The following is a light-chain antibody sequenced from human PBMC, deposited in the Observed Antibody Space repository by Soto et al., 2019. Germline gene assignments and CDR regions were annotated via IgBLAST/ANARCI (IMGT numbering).Light chain of an antibody. Sequence: EIVLTQSPGTLSLSPGERATLSCRASQSVSNNYLAWYQQKPGQGPRLLIYGASTRATGIPDRFSGSGSGTDFTLTISRLEPEDFAVYYCQQYGSSPRTFGQGTKVDIK. CDR1: QSVSNNY. CDR3: QQYGSSPRT. V-gene: IGKV3-20*01. J-gene: IGKJ1*01. CDR2: GAS.